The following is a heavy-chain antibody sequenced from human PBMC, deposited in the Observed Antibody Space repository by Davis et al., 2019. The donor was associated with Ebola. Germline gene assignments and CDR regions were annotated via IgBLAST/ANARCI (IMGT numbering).Heavy chain of an antibody. CDR2: ISSGSYYI. CDR1: GFTFSTYD. D-gene: IGHD4-11*01. J-gene: IGHJ4*02. Sequence: GESLKISCAASGFTFSTYDMNWVRQAPGKGLEWVSSISSGSYYIYYADSLKGRFTISRDNAKNSLYLQMNSLRAEDTAVYFCARFQRATTPAYWGQGTLVSVSS. CDR3: ARFQRATTPAY. V-gene: IGHV3-21*04.